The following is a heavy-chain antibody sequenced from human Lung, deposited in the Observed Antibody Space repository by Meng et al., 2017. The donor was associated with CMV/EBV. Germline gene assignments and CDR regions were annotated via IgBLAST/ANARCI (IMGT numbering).Heavy chain of an antibody. D-gene: IGHD2-15*01. CDR1: GGSFSGYY. Sequence: SETLSLTCAVYGGSFSGYYWSWIRQPPGKGLEWIGEINHSGSTNYNPYLKSRVTISVDTSKNQFSLKLSSVTAADTAVYYCARMVVAPLVFDYWGQGTLVTVSS. CDR3: ARMVVAPLVFDY. J-gene: IGHJ4*02. V-gene: IGHV4-34*01. CDR2: INHSGST.